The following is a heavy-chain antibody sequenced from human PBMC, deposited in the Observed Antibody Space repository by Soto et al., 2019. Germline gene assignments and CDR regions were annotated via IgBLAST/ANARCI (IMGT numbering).Heavy chain of an antibody. Sequence: ASVKVSCKASGYTFTSYFMIWVRQAPGQWLEWMGWISAYNGNTNYAQKLQGRVTMTTDTSTSTAYMELRSLRSDDTAVYYCARWKYSTGHILDSWGQGTLVTVSS. CDR1: GYTFTSYF. V-gene: IGHV1-18*04. CDR3: ARWKYSTGHILDS. D-gene: IGHD6-19*01. CDR2: ISAYNGNT. J-gene: IGHJ5*01.